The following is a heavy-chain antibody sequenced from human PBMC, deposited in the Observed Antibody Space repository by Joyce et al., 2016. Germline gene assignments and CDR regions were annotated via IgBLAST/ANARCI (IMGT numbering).Heavy chain of an antibody. CDR3: ARHVTDWFDP. CDR1: GYSFTSHW. Sequence: EVQLVQSGAEVKKPGESLRISCKGSGYSFTSHWISWVRQRPGKGLEWVGRIDPRDSYTDYSPSFEGHVTISVDKTISAAYLQWSSLRASDTAIYYCARHVTDWFDPWGQGTLVTVSS. CDR2: IDPRDSYT. D-gene: IGHD3-10*02. V-gene: IGHV5-10-1*03. J-gene: IGHJ5*02.